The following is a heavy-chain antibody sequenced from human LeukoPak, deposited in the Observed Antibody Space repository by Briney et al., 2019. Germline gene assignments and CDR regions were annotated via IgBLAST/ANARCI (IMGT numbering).Heavy chain of an antibody. J-gene: IGHJ5*02. CDR3: ARGRGYRFNWFDP. V-gene: IGHV4-34*01. Sequence: SSETLSLTCAVYGGSFSGYYWSWIRQPPGKGLEWIGEINHSGSTNYNPSLKSRVTISVDTSKNQFSLKLSSVTAADTAVYYCARGRGYRFNWFDPWGQGTLLTVSS. CDR2: INHSGST. D-gene: IGHD6-13*01. CDR1: GGSFSGYY.